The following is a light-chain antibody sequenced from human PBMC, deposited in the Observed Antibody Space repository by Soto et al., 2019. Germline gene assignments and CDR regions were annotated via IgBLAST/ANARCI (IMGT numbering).Light chain of an antibody. Sequence: DIQMTQSPSTLSASVGDRVTITCRASQSISSWLAWYQQKPGKAPKLLIYDASSLESGVPSRFSGSGSGTEFTVTISSLQPDDFATYYCQQYNSHRTFGQGTKVEIK. CDR1: QSISSW. CDR2: DAS. CDR3: QQYNSHRT. V-gene: IGKV1-5*01. J-gene: IGKJ1*01.